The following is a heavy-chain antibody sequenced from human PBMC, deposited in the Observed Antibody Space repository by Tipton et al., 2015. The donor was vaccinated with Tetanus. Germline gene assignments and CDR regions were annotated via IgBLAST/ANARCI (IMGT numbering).Heavy chain of an antibody. CDR3: ARRRSAVGCFDG. Sequence: TLSLTCAVSGYSISSGYYWGWIRQPPGKGLEWIGTIYHSGNTYYKPSLKSRVTISVDTPKNQFFLKLTSATAADTAVYYCARRRSAVGCFDGWGQGALVPVTS. J-gene: IGHJ4*02. CDR1: GYSISSGYY. D-gene: IGHD1-26*01. V-gene: IGHV4-38-2*01. CDR2: IYHSGNT.